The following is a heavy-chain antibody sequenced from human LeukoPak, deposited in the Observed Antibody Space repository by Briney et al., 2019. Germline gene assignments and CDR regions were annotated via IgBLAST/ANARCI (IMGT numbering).Heavy chain of an antibody. J-gene: IGHJ4*02. CDR3: AREVAAAASFDY. CDR1: GFTFSNYW. Sequence: GGSLRLSCAASGFTFSNYWMSWVRQAPGKGLEWVSSISSSSSYIYYADSVKGRFTISRDNAKNSLYLQMNSLRAEDTAVYYCAREVAAAASFDYWGQGTLVTVSS. D-gene: IGHD6-13*01. CDR2: ISSSSSYI. V-gene: IGHV3-21*01.